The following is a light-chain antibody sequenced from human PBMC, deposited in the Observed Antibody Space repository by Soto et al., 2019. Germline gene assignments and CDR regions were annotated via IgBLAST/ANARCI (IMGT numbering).Light chain of an antibody. V-gene: IGKV1-27*01. CDR3: HRYNSVPLT. J-gene: IGKJ4*01. CDR1: QNIRSR. Sequence: DFQMTQSPSTLSASVGDRVTITCRASQNIRSRLAWYQQKPGDVPKLLIYAASTVQSGGPSRFRGSGSGTEFTLTISSLQPEDVATYFCHRYNSVPLTFGGGTKVDIK. CDR2: AAS.